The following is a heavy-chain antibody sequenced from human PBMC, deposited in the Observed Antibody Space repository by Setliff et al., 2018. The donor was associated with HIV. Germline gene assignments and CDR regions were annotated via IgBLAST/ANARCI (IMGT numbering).Heavy chain of an antibody. D-gene: IGHD6-13*01. CDR2: IYSNGST. V-gene: IGHV4-61*09. CDR3: ARGAIAAAGDFDY. J-gene: IGHJ4*02. CDR1: GGSITSGSHY. Sequence: SETLSLTCAVSGGSITSGSHYWTWIRQPAGKGLEWLGHIYSNGSTNYNPSLKSRVTISGDTSKNQFSLRLSSVTAADTAVYYCARGAIAAAGDFDYWGQGTLVTVSS.